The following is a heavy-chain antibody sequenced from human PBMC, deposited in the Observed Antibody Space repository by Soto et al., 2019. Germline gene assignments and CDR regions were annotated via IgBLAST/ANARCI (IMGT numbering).Heavy chain of an antibody. D-gene: IGHD3-16*01. J-gene: IGHJ6*02. Sequence: ETLSLTCTVSGGSISSSSYYWGWIRQPPGKGLEWIGSIYYSGYTYYNPSIKSRVTISVDTSKNQFSLKLSSVTAADTSVYYCARHNGPLYVGYYYDMDVWGQGTTV. CDR3: ARHNGPLYVGYYYDMDV. CDR2: IYYSGYT. V-gene: IGHV4-39*01. CDR1: GGSISSSSYY.